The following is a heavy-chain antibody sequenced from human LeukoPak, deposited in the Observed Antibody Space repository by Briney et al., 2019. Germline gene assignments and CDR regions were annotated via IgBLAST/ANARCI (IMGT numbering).Heavy chain of an antibody. D-gene: IGHD1-26*01. CDR1: GGSISSGSYY. J-gene: IGHJ6*03. Sequence: SETLSLTCTVSGGSISSGSYYWSWIRQPAGKGLEWIGRIYTSGSTNYNPSLKSRVTISVDTSKNQFSLKLSSVTAADTAVYYCARYGGSYTYYYYYYMGVWGKGTTVTVSS. V-gene: IGHV4-61*02. CDR2: IYTSGST. CDR3: ARYGGSYTYYYYYYMGV.